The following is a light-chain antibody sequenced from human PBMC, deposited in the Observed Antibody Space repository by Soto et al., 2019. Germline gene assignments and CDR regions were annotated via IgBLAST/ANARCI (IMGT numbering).Light chain of an antibody. J-gene: IGKJ5*01. CDR2: GAS. CDR3: QQYHTSPIT. V-gene: IGKV3-20*01. CDR1: QRVSSTY. Sequence: EIVLTQSPGSLSLSPGERATLSCRASQRVSSTYLAWYQKKPGQAPRLLIYGASSRATGIPDRFSGGGSGTDFTLTISRLEPEEFAVYYCQQYHTSPITFGQGTRLEIK.